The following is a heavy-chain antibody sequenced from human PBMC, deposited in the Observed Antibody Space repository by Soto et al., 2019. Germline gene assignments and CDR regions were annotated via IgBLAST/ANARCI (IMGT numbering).Heavy chain of an antibody. CDR2: ISGGGGTT. V-gene: IGHV3-23*01. CDR3: AKIKGYCSGGDCYVDY. Sequence: GGSLRLSCAASGFTFSRYAMSWVRQAPGKGLEWVSGISGGGGTTNYADSVRGRFTISRDNSKNTLFLQMNSLRAEDTAVYYCAKIKGYCSGGDCYVDYWGQGTLVTVSS. CDR1: GFTFSRYA. D-gene: IGHD2-15*01. J-gene: IGHJ4*02.